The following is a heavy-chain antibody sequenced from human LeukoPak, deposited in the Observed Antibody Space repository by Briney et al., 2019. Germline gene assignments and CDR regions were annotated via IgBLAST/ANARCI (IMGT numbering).Heavy chain of an antibody. J-gene: IGHJ6*04. V-gene: IGHV3-23*01. CDR2: ISGSGGSK. Sequence: GGSLRLSCAASGFTFSSYAMSWARQAPGKGLEWVSAISGSGGSKYYADSVKGRFTISRDNSKNTLYLQMSSLRAEDTGVYYCAKEVRPRWGVIFLSSYYYYGMDVWGKGTTVTVSS. CDR1: GFTFSSYA. CDR3: AKEVRPRWGVIFLSSYYYYGMDV. D-gene: IGHD3-10*01.